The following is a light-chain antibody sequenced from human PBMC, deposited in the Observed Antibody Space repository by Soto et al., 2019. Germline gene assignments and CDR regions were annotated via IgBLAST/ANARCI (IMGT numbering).Light chain of an antibody. CDR2: EVT. CDR1: TSDVGGYNY. J-gene: IGLJ3*02. V-gene: IGLV2-8*01. CDR3: SSYAGSNNLV. Sequence: QSALTQPPSASGSPGQSVTISCTGTTSDVGGYNYVSWYQQHPGKAPKVMIYEVTERPSGVPERFSGSKSGNTASLTVSGLQAEDEADYYCSSYAGSNNLVFGGGTQLTVL.